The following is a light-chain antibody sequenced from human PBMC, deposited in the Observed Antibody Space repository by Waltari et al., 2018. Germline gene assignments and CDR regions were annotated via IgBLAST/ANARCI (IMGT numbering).Light chain of an antibody. CDR1: QSVSSNY. V-gene: IGKV2-28*01. Sequence: EIVLTQSPGTLSLSPGERATLSCRASQSVSSNYLAWYLQKPGQSPQLLIYLGSNRASGVPDRFSGSGSGTDFTLKISRVEAEDVGVYYCMQALQTPYTFGQGTKLEIK. CDR2: LGS. CDR3: MQALQTPYT. J-gene: IGKJ2*01.